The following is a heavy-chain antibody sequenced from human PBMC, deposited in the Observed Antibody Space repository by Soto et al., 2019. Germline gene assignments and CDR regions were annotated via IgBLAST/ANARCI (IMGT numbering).Heavy chain of an antibody. J-gene: IGHJ4*02. Sequence: GGSLRLSCAASGFTFSSYAMHWVRQAPGKGLEWVAVISYDGSNKYYADSVKGRLTISRDNSKNTLYLQMNSLRAEDTAVYYCARENPLSSIAARRYFDYWGQGTLVTVSS. D-gene: IGHD6-6*01. CDR1: GFTFSSYA. CDR2: ISYDGSNK. V-gene: IGHV3-30-3*01. CDR3: ARENPLSSIAARRYFDY.